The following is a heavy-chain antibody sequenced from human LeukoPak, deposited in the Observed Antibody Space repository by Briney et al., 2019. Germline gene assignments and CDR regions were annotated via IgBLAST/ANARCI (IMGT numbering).Heavy chain of an antibody. J-gene: IGHJ4*02. CDR2: IHYTGIT. D-gene: IGHD1/OR15-1a*01. Sequence: SETLSLTCSVSDDSLSANRYYWGWLRPPPGKGLEWIANIHYTGITQYNPSFDSRVTLSADTPKKHFSLKLTSMTAADTAVYYCTRGTGSSKIGDYWGRGISVTVSS. CDR1: DDSLSANRYY. V-gene: IGHV4-39*02. CDR3: TRGTGSSKIGDY.